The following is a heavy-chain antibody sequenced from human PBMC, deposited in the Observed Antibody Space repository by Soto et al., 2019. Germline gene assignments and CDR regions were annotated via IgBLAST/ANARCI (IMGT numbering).Heavy chain of an antibody. D-gene: IGHD6-19*01. Sequence: EVQLVESGGGLVQPGGSLRLSCAASGFTFSSYSMNWFRQAPGKGLEWVSYISSSSSTIYYADSVKGRFTISRDNAKNSLYLQMTSLRAEDTAVYYCASWGSCWYSNYMHFDYWGQGTLVTVSS. V-gene: IGHV3-48*01. J-gene: IGHJ4*02. CDR2: ISSSSSTI. CDR1: GFTFSSYS. CDR3: ASWGSCWYSNYMHFDY.